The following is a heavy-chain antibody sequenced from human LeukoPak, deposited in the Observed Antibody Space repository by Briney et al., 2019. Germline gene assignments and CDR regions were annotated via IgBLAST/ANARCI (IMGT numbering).Heavy chain of an antibody. V-gene: IGHV3-23*01. Sequence: PGGSLRLSCAASGFTFSSYAMSWVRQAPGKGLEWVSAISGSGGSTYYADSVKGRFTISRDNSKNTLYLQMNSLRAEDTAVYYCAKGLRDIVVVVAATNGYGMDVRGQGTTVTVSS. CDR3: AKGLRDIVVVVAATNGYGMDV. CDR1: GFTFSSYA. J-gene: IGHJ6*02. D-gene: IGHD2-15*01. CDR2: ISGSGGST.